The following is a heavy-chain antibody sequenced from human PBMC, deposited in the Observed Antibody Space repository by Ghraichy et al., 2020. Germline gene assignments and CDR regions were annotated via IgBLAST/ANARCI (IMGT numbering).Heavy chain of an antibody. CDR2: IKQDGSEK. Sequence: GGSLRLSCAASGFTFSSYWMSWVRQAPGKGLEWVANIKQDGSEKYYVDSVKGRFTISRDNAKNSLYLQMNSLRAEDTAVYYCARSLSGKYYDFWSGPQPPLFDYWGQGTLVTVSS. V-gene: IGHV3-7*01. D-gene: IGHD3-3*01. CDR3: ARSLSGKYYDFWSGPQPPLFDY. J-gene: IGHJ4*02. CDR1: GFTFSSYW.